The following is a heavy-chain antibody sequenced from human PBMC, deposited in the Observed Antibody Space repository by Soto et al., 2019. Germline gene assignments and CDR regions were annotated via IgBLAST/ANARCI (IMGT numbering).Heavy chain of an antibody. CDR2: IIPIFGTA. CDR3: ARDEVVTMVRGVIPAGYYYYGMDV. CDR1: GGTFSSYS. J-gene: IGHJ6*02. Sequence: SVKVSCKSSGGTFSSYSISWVRQAPGQGLEWMGWIIPIFGTANYAQKFQGRVTITADESTSTAYMELSSLRSEDTAVYYCARDEVVTMVRGVIPAGYYYYGMDVWGQGTTVTVSS. D-gene: IGHD3-10*01. V-gene: IGHV1-69*13.